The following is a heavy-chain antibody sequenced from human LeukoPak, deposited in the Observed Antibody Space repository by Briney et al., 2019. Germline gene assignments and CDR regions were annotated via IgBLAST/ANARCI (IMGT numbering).Heavy chain of an antibody. D-gene: IGHD6-6*01. V-gene: IGHV1-69*13. Sequence: SVKVSCKASGGSFRTYPISWVRQAPGQGLEWMGGIIPIFGTANYAQKFQGRVTITADESTSTAYMELSSLRSEDSAVYYCAREWRSSSRAFDYWGQGTLVTVSS. J-gene: IGHJ4*02. CDR1: GGSFRTYP. CDR3: AREWRSSSRAFDY. CDR2: IIPIFGTA.